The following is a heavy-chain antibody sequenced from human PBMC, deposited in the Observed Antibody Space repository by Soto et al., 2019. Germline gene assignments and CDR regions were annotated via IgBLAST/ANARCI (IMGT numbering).Heavy chain of an antibody. V-gene: IGHV3-23*01. CDR2: ISGSGGST. D-gene: IGHD3-22*01. Sequence: GGSLRLSCAASGFTFSSYAMSWVRQAPGKGLEWVSAISGSGGSTYYADSVKGRFTISGDNSKNTLYLQMNSLRAEDTAVYYCARSYYIAPYYYDSSGYPVDYWGEGTLVTVSS. CDR1: GFTFSSYA. CDR3: ARSYYIAPYYYDSSGYPVDY. J-gene: IGHJ4*02.